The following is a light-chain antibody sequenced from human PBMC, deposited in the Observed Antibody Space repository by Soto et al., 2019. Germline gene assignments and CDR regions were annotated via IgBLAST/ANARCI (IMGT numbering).Light chain of an antibody. CDR1: QSVTSY. Sequence: EIVLTQSPATLSLSPGERATLSCRASQSVTSYLAWYQQKPGQVPRLLIYDTSNRATGIPARFSGSGSGTDFTLTISGLEPEDFAVYYCQQRGNWPLTFGGGTKLEIK. CDR3: QQRGNWPLT. J-gene: IGKJ4*01. V-gene: IGKV3-11*01. CDR2: DTS.